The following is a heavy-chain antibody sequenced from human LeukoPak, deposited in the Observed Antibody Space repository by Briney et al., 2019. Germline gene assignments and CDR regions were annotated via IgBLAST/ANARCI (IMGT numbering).Heavy chain of an antibody. J-gene: IGHJ4*02. V-gene: IGHV3-66*01. CDR3: ARALIGYYFDY. CDR1: EFSVGSNY. Sequence: GGSLRLSCAASEFSVGSNYMTWVRQAPGKGLEWVSLIYSGGSTYYADSVKGRFTIYRDNSKNTLYLQMNSLRAEDTAVYYCARALIGYYFDYWGQGTLVTVSS. D-gene: IGHD2-8*01. CDR2: IYSGGST.